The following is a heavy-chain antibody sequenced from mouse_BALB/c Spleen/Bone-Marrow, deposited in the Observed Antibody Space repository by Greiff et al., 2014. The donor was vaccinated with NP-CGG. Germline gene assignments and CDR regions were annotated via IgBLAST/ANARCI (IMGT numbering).Heavy chain of an antibody. CDR3: ARDYSGYFDF. CDR1: GFTFTDYF. J-gene: IGHJ2*01. D-gene: IGHD5-1*01. V-gene: IGHV7-3*02. Sequence: DVQLVESGGGLVQPGGSLRLSCTTSGFTFTDYFMTWVRQPPGKALEWLGFIRNKANGYTTEYNPSVKGRFTISRDTSQGILYLQMNTLRAEDSAIYFCARDYSGYFDFWGQGTTLTVSS. CDR2: IRNKANGYTT.